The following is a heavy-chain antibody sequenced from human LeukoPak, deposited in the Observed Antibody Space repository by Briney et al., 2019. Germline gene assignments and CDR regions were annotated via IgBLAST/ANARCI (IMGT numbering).Heavy chain of an antibody. V-gene: IGHV4-61*05. Sequence: PSETLSLTCTVSGGSIRSSSHYWGWIRQPPGKGLEWIGYIYYSGSTNYNPSLKSRVTISVDTSKNQFSLKLSSVTAADTAVYYCARHVDTAIFRFDPWGQGTLVTVSS. CDR1: GGSIRSSSHY. CDR3: ARHVDTAIFRFDP. J-gene: IGHJ5*02. D-gene: IGHD5-18*01. CDR2: IYYSGST.